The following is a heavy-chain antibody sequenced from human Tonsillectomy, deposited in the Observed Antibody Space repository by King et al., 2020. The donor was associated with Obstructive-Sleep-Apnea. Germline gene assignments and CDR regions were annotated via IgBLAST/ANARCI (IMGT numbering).Heavy chain of an antibody. V-gene: IGHV3-30*18. Sequence: QVQLVESGGGVVQPGRSLRLSCAASGFTFSSYGMHWVRQAPGKGLEWVAVISYDGINTYYGDSVKGRFTISRDNSKNTLYLQMNSLRGEDTAVYYCAQGLHDKVGGDNWLDPWGQGTLVTVSS. D-gene: IGHD3-22*01. J-gene: IGHJ5*02. CDR2: ISYDGINT. CDR3: AQGLHDKVGGDNWLDP. CDR1: GFTFSSYG.